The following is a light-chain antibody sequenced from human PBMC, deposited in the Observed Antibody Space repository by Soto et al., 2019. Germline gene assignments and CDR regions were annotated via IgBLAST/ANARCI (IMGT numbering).Light chain of an antibody. CDR1: RDVGSD. J-gene: IGKJ1*01. CDR3: LQDYGDSWT. Sequence: IQMTQSPSSLSASVGDRVTITCRASRDVGSDVSWYQQKPGQAPKLVIYAASNLYTGVPSRFSGRRSGTEFTLTISSLQPEDFASYYCLQDYGDSWTFGQGTKVDIK. CDR2: AAS. V-gene: IGKV1-6*01.